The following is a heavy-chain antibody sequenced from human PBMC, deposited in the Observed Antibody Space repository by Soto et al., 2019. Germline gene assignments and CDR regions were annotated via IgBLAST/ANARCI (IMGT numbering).Heavy chain of an antibody. CDR1: GGSISSSSYY. CDR2: IYYSGST. J-gene: IGHJ2*01. D-gene: IGHD4-4*01. V-gene: IGHV4-39*01. Sequence: QLQLQESGPGLVKPSETLSLTCTVSGGSISSSSYYWGWIRQPPGKGLEWIGSIYYSGSTYYNPSLKSRVTISVDTSKNQFSLKLSSVTAADTAVYYSARRGTTTHFDLWGRGTLVTVSS. CDR3: ARRGTTTHFDL.